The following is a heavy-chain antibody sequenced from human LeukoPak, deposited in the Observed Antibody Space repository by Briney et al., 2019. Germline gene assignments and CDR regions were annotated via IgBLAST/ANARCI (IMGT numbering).Heavy chain of an antibody. V-gene: IGHV3-9*01. CDR2: ISWNSGDI. J-gene: IGHJ3*02. CDR1: GFIFDDHA. CDR3: AKGSFGIDDVFDI. D-gene: IGHD1-14*01. Sequence: GGSLRLSXAASGFIFDDHAMHWVRQVPGKGLEWVSGISWNSGDICYADSVKGRFTISRDSAKNSLYLQVNSLRVEDTALYYCAKGSFGIDDVFDIWGQGTMVTVSS.